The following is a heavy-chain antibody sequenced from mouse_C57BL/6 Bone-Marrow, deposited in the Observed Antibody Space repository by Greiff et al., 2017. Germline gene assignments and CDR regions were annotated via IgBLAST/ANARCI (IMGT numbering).Heavy chain of an antibody. D-gene: IGHD2-4*01. CDR1: GYAFSSSW. CDR3: ACYYDYDVGFAY. Sequence: QVQLQQSGPELVKPGASVKISCKASGYAFSSSWMNWVKQRPGKGLEWVGRIYPGDGDPTYNGKFKGKATLTADKSSSTAYMQLSSLTSEDSAVYFSACYYDYDVGFAYWGQGTLVTVSA. J-gene: IGHJ3*01. V-gene: IGHV1-82*01. CDR2: IYPGDGDP.